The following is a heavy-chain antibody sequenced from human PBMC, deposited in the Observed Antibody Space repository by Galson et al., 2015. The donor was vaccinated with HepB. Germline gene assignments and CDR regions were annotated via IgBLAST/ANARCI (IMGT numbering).Heavy chain of an antibody. Sequence: SLRLSCAASGFTFSSYSMNRVRQAPGKGLEWVSYISSSTIYYADSVKGRFTISRDNAKNSLYLQMNSLRDEDTAVYYCARTKLWFGELPLDYYYIDVWGKGTTVTVSS. CDR1: GFTFSSYS. J-gene: IGHJ6*03. CDR3: ARTKLWFGELPLDYYYIDV. V-gene: IGHV3-48*02. CDR2: ISSSTI. D-gene: IGHD3-10*01.